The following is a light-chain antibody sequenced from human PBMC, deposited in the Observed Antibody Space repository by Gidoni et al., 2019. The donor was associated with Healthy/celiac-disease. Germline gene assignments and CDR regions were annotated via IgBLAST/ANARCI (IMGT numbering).Light chain of an antibody. V-gene: IGKV2-28*01. J-gene: IGKJ1*01. CDR3: MQALQTPWT. Sequence: MVMTQSPLSLPVTPGAPASISCRSSQSLLHSNGYNYLDWYLQKPGQSPQLLIYLGSTRASGVPDSFSGSGSGTDFTLKISRVEAEDVGVYYCMQALQTPWTFGQGTKVEIK. CDR2: LGS. CDR1: QSLLHSNGYNY.